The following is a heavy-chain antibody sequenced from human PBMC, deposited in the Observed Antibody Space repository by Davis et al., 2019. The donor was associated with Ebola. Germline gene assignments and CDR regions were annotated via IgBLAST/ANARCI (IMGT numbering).Heavy chain of an antibody. J-gene: IGHJ6*04. D-gene: IGHD3-3*01. V-gene: IGHV3-23*01. CDR2: ISGSGGST. CDR3: AKSGLSFGVVKYHYEMDV. Sequence: GGSLRLSCTDSVITFSSYAMTWVRQAPGKGLEWVSAISGSGGSTYYADSVKGRFTISRDNSKKTLYLQMNSLRAEDTAVYYCAKSGLSFGVVKYHYEMDVWGKGTTVTVSS. CDR1: VITFSSYA.